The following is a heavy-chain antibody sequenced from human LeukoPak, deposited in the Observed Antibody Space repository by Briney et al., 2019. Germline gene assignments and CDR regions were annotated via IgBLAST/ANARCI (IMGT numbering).Heavy chain of an antibody. CDR1: GGSFSGYY. V-gene: IGHV4-34*01. D-gene: IGHD6-13*01. CDR3: ARGRGIVDY. J-gene: IGHJ4*02. CDR2: INHSGST. Sequence: EPSETLSLTCAVYGGSFSGYYWSWIRQPPGKGLEWIGEINHSGSTNYNPSLKSRVTISVDTSKNQFSLKLSSVTAADTAVYYCARGRGIVDYWGQGTLVTVSS.